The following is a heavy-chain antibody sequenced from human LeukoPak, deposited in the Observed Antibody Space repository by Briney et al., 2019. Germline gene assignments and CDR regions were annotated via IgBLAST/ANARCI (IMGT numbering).Heavy chain of an antibody. CDR1: GYTFTTYG. D-gene: IGHD1-14*01. V-gene: IGHV1-18*01. Sequence: ASVKVSCKASGYTFTTYGLSWVRRAPGQGLEWMGWISTYTGNAKYSQELQDRVTMTTDTSTSTGYMELGGLTSDDTAVYYCARVDRMAEIDFWGQGTLVIVSA. CDR3: ARVDRMAEIDF. CDR2: ISTYTGNA. J-gene: IGHJ4*02.